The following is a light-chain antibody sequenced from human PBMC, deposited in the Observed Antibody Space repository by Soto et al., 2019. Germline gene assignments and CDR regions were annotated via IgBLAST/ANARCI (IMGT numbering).Light chain of an antibody. V-gene: IGLV1-44*01. J-gene: IGLJ2*01. Sequence: QSVLTQAPSASGTPGQRVTMSCSGSSSNIGSHTVNWHQQVPGTAPKLLIYSNNERPSGVPDRFSGSKSGTSASLAISGLQSGDEADYYCAAWDDSLNGVIFGGGTKLTVL. CDR3: AAWDDSLNGVI. CDR2: SNN. CDR1: SSNIGSHT.